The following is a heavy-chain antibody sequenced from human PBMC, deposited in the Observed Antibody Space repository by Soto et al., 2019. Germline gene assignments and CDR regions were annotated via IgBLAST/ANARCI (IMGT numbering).Heavy chain of an antibody. CDR1: GLTVSSNY. CDR2: IYSVGST. V-gene: IGHV3-66*01. D-gene: IGHD3-10*01. CDR3: ARDRFLFDL. J-gene: IGHJ2*01. Sequence: EVQLVESGGGLVQPGGSLRLSCAASGLTVSSNYMSWVRQAPGKGLEWVSVIYSVGSTYYAVSVKGRFTIPRDNSKNPLYLPMHCLRAEDTAVYYCARDRFLFDLWRRCTLVTVSS.